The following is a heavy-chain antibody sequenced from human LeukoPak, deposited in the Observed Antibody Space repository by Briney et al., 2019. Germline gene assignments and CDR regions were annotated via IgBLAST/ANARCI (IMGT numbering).Heavy chain of an antibody. CDR1: GGSISSGSYY. Sequence: PSETLSLTCTVSGGSISSGSYYWSWIRQPAGKGLEWIGRFYTSGSTNYDPSLKSRVTISVDTSKNQFSLKLSSVTAADTAVYYCARESTETGQWQVLFDIWGQGTMVTVSS. CDR2: FYTSGST. D-gene: IGHD6-19*01. J-gene: IGHJ3*02. CDR3: ARESTETGQWQVLFDI. V-gene: IGHV4-61*02.